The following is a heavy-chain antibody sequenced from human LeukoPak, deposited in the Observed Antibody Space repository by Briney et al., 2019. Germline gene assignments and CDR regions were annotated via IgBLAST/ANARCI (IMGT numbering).Heavy chain of an antibody. CDR1: GFTFSSYA. V-gene: IGHV3-23*01. J-gene: IGHJ4*02. CDR3: AKGGRSFDFWSGYLALFDY. CDR2: ISGSGGST. Sequence: GGSLRLSCAASGFTFSSYAMGWVRQAPGKGLEWVSAISGSGGSTYYADSVKGRFTISRDNSKNTLYLQMNSLRAEDTAVYYCAKGGRSFDFWSGYLALFDYWGQGTLVTVSS. D-gene: IGHD3-3*01.